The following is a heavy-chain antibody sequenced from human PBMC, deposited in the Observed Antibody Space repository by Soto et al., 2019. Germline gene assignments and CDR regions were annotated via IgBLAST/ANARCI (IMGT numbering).Heavy chain of an antibody. CDR1: GYSFTSYW. Sequence: GESLKISCKGSGYSFTSYWISWVRQMPGKGLEWMGRIDPSDSYTNYSPSFQGHVTISADKSISTAYLQWSSLKASDTAMYYCARQVRFLGSYLRRGMDVWGQGTTVTVS. CDR2: IDPSDSYT. CDR3: ARQVRFLGSYLRRGMDV. V-gene: IGHV5-10-1*01. D-gene: IGHD3-3*01. J-gene: IGHJ6*02.